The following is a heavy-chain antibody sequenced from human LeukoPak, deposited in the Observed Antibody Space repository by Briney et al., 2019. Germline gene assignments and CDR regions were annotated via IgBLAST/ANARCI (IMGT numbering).Heavy chain of an antibody. Sequence: GGSLRLSCAASGFTFSSYSMNWVRQAPGKGLEWVSYISSSSSTMYYADSVKGRFTISRDNAKNSLYLQMNSLRAEDTAVYYCARDLNLRRYYMDVWGKGTTVTVSS. J-gene: IGHJ6*03. CDR1: GFTFSSYS. D-gene: IGHD1-14*01. CDR2: ISSSSSTM. CDR3: ARDLNLRRYYMDV. V-gene: IGHV3-48*01.